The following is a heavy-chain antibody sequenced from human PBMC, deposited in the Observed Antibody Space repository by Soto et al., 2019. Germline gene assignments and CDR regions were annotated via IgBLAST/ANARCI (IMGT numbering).Heavy chain of an antibody. Sequence: QVQLQESGPGLVKPSGTLSLTCAVSGGSISSSNWWSWVRQPPGKGLECIGEIYHSGSTNYNPSLKSRVTISVDKSKNQFSLKLSSVTAADTAVYYCAILFLEWLPHYYYGMDVWGQGTTVTVSS. CDR2: IYHSGST. CDR1: GGSISSSNW. D-gene: IGHD3-3*01. J-gene: IGHJ6*02. V-gene: IGHV4-4*02. CDR3: AILFLEWLPHYYYGMDV.